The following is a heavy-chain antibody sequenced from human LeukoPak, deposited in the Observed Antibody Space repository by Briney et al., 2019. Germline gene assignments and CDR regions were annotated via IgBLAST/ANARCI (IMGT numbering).Heavy chain of an antibody. CDR2: IYSSGST. V-gene: IGHV4-4*07. CDR1: GGSISNFY. D-gene: IGHD6-13*01. CDR3: ARETTGAGTARPFDY. J-gene: IGHJ4*02. Sequence: PSETLSLTCTVSGGSISNFYWSWIRQPAGKTLEWIGRIYSSGSTNYNPSHKSRVTMSLDTSKNQFSLKLSSVTAADTAVYFCARETTGAGTARPFDYWGQGTLVTVSS.